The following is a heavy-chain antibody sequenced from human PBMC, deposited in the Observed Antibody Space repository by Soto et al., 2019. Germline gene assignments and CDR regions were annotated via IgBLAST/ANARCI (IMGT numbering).Heavy chain of an antibody. CDR1: GYTFTANG. V-gene: IGHV1-18*04. J-gene: IGHJ4*02. CDR3: ARDVGYSYGYGYGY. Sequence: QVQLVQSGAEVKKPGASVTISCKASGYTFTANGVSWVRQAPGHGLEWIGWISTSNGDTNYAHSLQGRVTMTTDTSTSTAYLEVRSLRSDDKAVYWCARDVGYSYGYGYGYWGQGTLVTVSS. CDR2: ISTSNGDT. D-gene: IGHD5-18*01.